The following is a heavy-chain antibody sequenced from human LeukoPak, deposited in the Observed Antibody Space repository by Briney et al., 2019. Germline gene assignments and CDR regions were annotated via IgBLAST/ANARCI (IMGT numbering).Heavy chain of an antibody. CDR1: GGTFSSYA. Sequence: SVKVSCKASGGTFSSYAISWVRQAPGQGLEWMGGIIPIFGTANYAQKFQGRVTITADESTSTAYMELSSLRSEDTAVYYCRQYSIKAVDAFDIWGQGTMVTVSS. D-gene: IGHD6-6*01. J-gene: IGHJ3*02. CDR2: IIPIFGTA. CDR3: RQYSIKAVDAFDI. V-gene: IGHV1-69*01.